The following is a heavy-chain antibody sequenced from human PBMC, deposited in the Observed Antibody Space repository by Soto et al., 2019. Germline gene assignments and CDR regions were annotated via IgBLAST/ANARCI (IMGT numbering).Heavy chain of an antibody. CDR3: ATFIVVVPAATCYVYDI. J-gene: IGHJ3*02. CDR1: GYTLTELS. CDR2: FDPEDGET. Sequence: ASVKVSCKVSGYTLTELSMHWVLQAPGKGLEWMGGFDPEDGETIYAQKFQGRVTMTEDTSTDTAYMELSSLRSEDTAVYYCATFIVVVPAATCYVYDIWGQGTMVTGSS. V-gene: IGHV1-24*01. D-gene: IGHD2-2*01.